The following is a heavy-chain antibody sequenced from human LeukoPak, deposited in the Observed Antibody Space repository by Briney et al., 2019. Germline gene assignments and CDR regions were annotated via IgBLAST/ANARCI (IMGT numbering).Heavy chain of an antibody. J-gene: IGHJ1*01. V-gene: IGHV3-23*01. CDR2: ITGSGGST. CDR3: GKDPNGDYVGAFDFQR. Sequence: GGSLRLSCAASGFTFRNYAVVWVRQAPGKGLEWVSAITGSGGSTYYADSVRGRFTIYRDNSENTLYLQMNSLRGEDTAVYYCGKDPNGDYVGAFDFQRWGQGTLVTVSS. CDR1: GFTFRNYA. D-gene: IGHD4-17*01.